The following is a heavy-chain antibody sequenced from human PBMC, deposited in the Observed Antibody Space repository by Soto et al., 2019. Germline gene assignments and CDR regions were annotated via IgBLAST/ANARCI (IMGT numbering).Heavy chain of an antibody. V-gene: IGHV4-34*01. Sequence: PSETLSLTCAVYGGSFSGYYWSWIRQPPGKGLEWIGEINHSGSTNYNPSLKSRVTISVDTSKNQFSLKLSSVTAADTAVYYCARGRAVRSSSSVYYYYYGMDVWGQGTLVTVSS. J-gene: IGHJ6*02. D-gene: IGHD6-6*01. CDR3: ARGRAVRSSSSVYYYYYGMDV. CDR2: INHSGST. CDR1: GGSFSGYY.